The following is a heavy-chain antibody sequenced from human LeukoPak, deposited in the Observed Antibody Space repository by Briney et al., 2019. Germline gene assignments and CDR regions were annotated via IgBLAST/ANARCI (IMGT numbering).Heavy chain of an antibody. D-gene: IGHD3-10*01. V-gene: IGHV4-34*01. Sequence: SETLSLTCAVYGGSFSGYYWSWIRQPPGKGLEWIGEINHSGSTNYNPSLKSRVTISVDTSKNQFSLKLSSVTAADTAVYYWARGPVVGPYGSGEDYYYMDVWGKGTTVTVSS. CDR3: ARGPVVGPYGSGEDYYYMDV. CDR1: GGSFSGYY. CDR2: INHSGST. J-gene: IGHJ6*03.